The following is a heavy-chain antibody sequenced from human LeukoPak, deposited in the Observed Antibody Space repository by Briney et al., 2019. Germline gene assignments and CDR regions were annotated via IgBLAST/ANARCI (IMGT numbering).Heavy chain of an antibody. D-gene: IGHD3-10*01. CDR1: GFTFSSYS. CDR3: ARDDHDYYGPDV. Sequence: GGSLRLSCAASGFTFSSYSMNWVRQAPGKGLEWVSSISSSSSYIYYADSVKGRFTISRDNAKNSLYLQMNSLRAEDTAVYYCARDDHDYYGPDVWGHGTTVTVSS. V-gene: IGHV3-21*01. CDR2: ISSSSSYI. J-gene: IGHJ6*02.